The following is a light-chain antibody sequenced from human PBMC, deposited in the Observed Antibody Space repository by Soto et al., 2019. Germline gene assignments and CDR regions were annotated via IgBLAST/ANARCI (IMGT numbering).Light chain of an antibody. V-gene: IGKV3-15*01. CDR2: DAS. CDR3: QQYHNWPRT. Sequence: IVLTQSPATLSASPGESATLACMASHGVXRNLDWDQPKPGQAPRVLXDDASTRATGSPARLSGSGSGTEFPLTISSLQSEDFAVYYCQQYHNWPRTVGQGTRLEIK. J-gene: IGKJ5*01. CDR1: HGVXRN.